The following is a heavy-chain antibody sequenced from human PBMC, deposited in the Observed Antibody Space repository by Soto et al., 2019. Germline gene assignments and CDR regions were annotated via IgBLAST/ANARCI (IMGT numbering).Heavy chain of an antibody. Sequence: QVQLVQSGAEVKKPGASVKVSCKASGYTFTSYYLHWVRQAPGQGLEWMGIINPNGGSTSYAQKCQGRVTMTRYTATSTGYMELKSLSSEDTAVYYCARDRLTTTFSTSDLWGQGTLVTVSS. J-gene: IGHJ5*02. CDR3: ARDRLTTTFSTSDL. CDR2: INPNGGST. CDR1: GYTFTSYY. D-gene: IGHD1-1*01. V-gene: IGHV1-46*01.